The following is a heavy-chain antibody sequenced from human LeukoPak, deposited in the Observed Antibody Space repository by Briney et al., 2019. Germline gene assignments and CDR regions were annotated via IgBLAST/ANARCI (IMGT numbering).Heavy chain of an antibody. Sequence: ASVKVSCKASGYTFTSYYMHWVRQAPGQGLEWMGIINPSGGSTSYAQKFQGRVTMTRDTSTSTVYMELSSLRSEDTAVYYCARDGEGTYYYDSSGYYLGYWGQGTLVTVSS. D-gene: IGHD3-22*01. V-gene: IGHV1-46*01. CDR2: INPSGGST. J-gene: IGHJ4*02. CDR3: ARDGEGTYYYDSSGYYLGY. CDR1: GYTFTSYY.